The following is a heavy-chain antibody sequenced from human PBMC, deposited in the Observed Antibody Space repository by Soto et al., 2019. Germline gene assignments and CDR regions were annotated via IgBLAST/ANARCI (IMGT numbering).Heavy chain of an antibody. V-gene: IGHV4-39*07. Sequence: SETLSLTCFVSGGSISSNNYYWGWIRQPPGKGLEWIGSMSYSGSTNYNPSLKSRVTISVDTSKNQFSLKLSSVTAADTAVYYCARENAFYGSGSLYYYYGMDVWGQGTTVTVSS. CDR1: GGSISSNNYY. D-gene: IGHD3-10*01. CDR2: MSYSGST. CDR3: ARENAFYGSGSLYYYYGMDV. J-gene: IGHJ6*02.